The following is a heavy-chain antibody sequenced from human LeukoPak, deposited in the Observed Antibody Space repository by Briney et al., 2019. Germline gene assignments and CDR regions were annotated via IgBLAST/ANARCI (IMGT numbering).Heavy chain of an antibody. Sequence: PGGSLRLSCAASGFTFTTYWLGWVRQPPGKGLEWVANIKQDGTEKYYVDSVKGRFTISRDNAKNSLYLQMNSLRAEDTAVYYCVEGGAARFDYWGQGTLVAVSS. J-gene: IGHJ4*02. CDR3: VEGGAARFDY. CDR2: IKQDGTEK. D-gene: IGHD5-18*01. CDR1: GFTFTTYW. V-gene: IGHV3-7*03.